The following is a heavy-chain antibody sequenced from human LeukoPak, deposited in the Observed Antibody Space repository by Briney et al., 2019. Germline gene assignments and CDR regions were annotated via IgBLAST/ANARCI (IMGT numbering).Heavy chain of an antibody. V-gene: IGHV1-69*04. CDR1: GGTFSSYA. D-gene: IGHD3-22*01. CDR3: ARRYYDSSGYYLDESYDAFDI. CDR2: IIPILGIA. Sequence: ASVKVSCKASGGTFSSYAISWVRQAPGQGLEWMGRIIPILGIANYAQKFQGRVTITADKSTSTAYMELSSLRSEDTAVYYCARRYYDSSGYYLDESYDAFDIWGQGTMVPVSS. J-gene: IGHJ3*02.